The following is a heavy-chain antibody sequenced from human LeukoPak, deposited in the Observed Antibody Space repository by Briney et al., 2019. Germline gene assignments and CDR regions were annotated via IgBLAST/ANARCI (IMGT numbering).Heavy chain of an antibody. CDR1: GFTFNSYT. D-gene: IGHD1-1*01. V-gene: IGHV3-21*06. CDR3: ARDGASIDDQYYGLDV. Sequence: PGGSLRLSCAASGFTFNSYTMNWVRQAPGKGLESVSSIRSNSRGINYADSVKDRFTISRDNDKNTVFLEMNSLRAEDTAVYYCARDGASIDDQYYGLDVWGQGTTVTVSS. CDR2: IRSNSRGI. J-gene: IGHJ6*02.